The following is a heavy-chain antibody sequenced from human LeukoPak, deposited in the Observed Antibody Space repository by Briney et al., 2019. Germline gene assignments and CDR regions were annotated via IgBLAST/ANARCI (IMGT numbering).Heavy chain of an antibody. J-gene: IGHJ3*01. CDR1: GASISSYY. Sequence: SETLSLTCTVSGASISSYYWSWIRQPAGKGLEWIGRTYISGSTNYNPSLKSRVTMSLDTSKNQFSLRLSSVTAVDTAMYYCARDRRDKLPGDLWGQGTMVTVSS. CDR2: TYISGST. V-gene: IGHV4-4*07. D-gene: IGHD1-7*01. CDR3: ARDRRDKLPGDL.